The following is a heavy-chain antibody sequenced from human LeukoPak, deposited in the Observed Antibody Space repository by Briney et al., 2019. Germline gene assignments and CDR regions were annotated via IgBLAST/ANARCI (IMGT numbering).Heavy chain of an antibody. J-gene: IGHJ4*02. CDR1: GFTFSSYG. CDR3: AKDLCGGDCRPPYYFDY. Sequence: PGGSLSLSCAASGFTFSSYGMHWVRQAPGKGLEWVAVISYDGSNKYYADSVKGRFTISRDNSKNTLYLQMNSLRAEDTAVYYCAKDLCGGDCRPPYYFDYWGQGTLVTVSS. V-gene: IGHV3-30*18. D-gene: IGHD2-21*02. CDR2: ISYDGSNK.